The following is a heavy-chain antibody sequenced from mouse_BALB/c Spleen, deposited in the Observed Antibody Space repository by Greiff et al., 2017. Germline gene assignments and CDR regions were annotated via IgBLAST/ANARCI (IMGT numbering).Heavy chain of an antibody. D-gene: IGHD1-1*01. CDR3: AREALRNFDV. J-gene: IGHJ1*01. CDR1: GFTFSSYA. V-gene: IGHV5-9-4*01. CDR2: ISSGGSYT. Sequence: DVMLVESGGGLVKPGGSLKLSCAASGFTFSSYAMSWVRQSPEKRLEWVAEISSGGSYTYYPDTVTGRFTISRDNAKNTLYLEMSSLRSEDTAMYYCAREALRNFDVWGAGTTVTVSS.